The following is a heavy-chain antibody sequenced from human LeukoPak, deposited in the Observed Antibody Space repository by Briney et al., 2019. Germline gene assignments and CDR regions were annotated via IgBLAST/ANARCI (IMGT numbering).Heavy chain of an antibody. V-gene: IGHV3-21*04. CDR1: GFTFRSYS. Sequence: PGWAVTLSCPASGFTFRSYSMHWVRQAPGKGLEWVSSISSSSSYIYYADSVKGRFTISSDNDKNSLYLQMNGRQADGTAVYYCARVVGSGSYFDSWGQGTLVTVSS. J-gene: IGHJ4*02. CDR2: ISSSSSYI. D-gene: IGHD3-10*01. CDR3: ARVVGSGSYFDS.